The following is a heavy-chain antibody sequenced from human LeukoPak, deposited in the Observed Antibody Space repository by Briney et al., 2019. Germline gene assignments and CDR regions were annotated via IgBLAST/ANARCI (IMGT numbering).Heavy chain of an antibody. Sequence: PGEPLKISCKGSGYRFTSYWIGWVRQMPGKGLEWVGIIYLDDSETRYSPSFQDQVTISADKSISTAYLQWSSLKASDTAMYYCARHYPGGDYFIDYWGQGTLVTVSS. CDR2: IYLDDSET. J-gene: IGHJ4*02. CDR1: GYRFTSYW. D-gene: IGHD4-17*01. V-gene: IGHV5-51*01. CDR3: ARHYPGGDYFIDY.